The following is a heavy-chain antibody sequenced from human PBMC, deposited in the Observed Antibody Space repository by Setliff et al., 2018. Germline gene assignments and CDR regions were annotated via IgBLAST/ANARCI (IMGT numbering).Heavy chain of an antibody. CDR3: ARAYTPWSGSPRRYFDY. CDR2: IYNSGYT. D-gene: IGHD3-3*01. CDR1: GGSITSGGGFY. J-gene: IGHJ4*02. Sequence: LSLTCSVSGGSITSGGGFYWGWIRQPPGKGLEWIGSIYNSGYTHYKPSLQSRVSISIGTSKTHFSLNLRSVTTTDTAVYFCARAYTPWSGSPRRYFDYWGQGALVTVSS. V-gene: IGHV4-39*07.